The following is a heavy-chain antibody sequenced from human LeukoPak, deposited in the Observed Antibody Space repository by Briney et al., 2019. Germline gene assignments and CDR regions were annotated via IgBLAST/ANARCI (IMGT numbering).Heavy chain of an antibody. Sequence: GGSLRLSCAASGFTFSSYAMSWVRQAPGKGLEWVSTISSSGASTWYADSVRGRFTISRDNSKNTLYLQMNSLRAEDTAVYYCAKVPNSGWIFDYWGQGTLVTVSS. D-gene: IGHD6-19*01. CDR2: ISSSGAST. CDR3: AKVPNSGWIFDY. CDR1: GFTFSSYA. V-gene: IGHV3-23*01. J-gene: IGHJ4*02.